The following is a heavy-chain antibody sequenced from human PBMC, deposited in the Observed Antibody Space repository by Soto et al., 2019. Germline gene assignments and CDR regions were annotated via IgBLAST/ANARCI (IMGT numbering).Heavy chain of an antibody. CDR1: GFTFSSYG. Sequence: GGSLRLSCAASGFTFSSYGMHWVRQAPGKGLEWVAVISYDGSNKYYADSVKGRFTISRDNSKNTLYLQMNSLRAEDTAVYYCAKDRGSGWGPFDYWGQGTLVTVSS. D-gene: IGHD6-19*01. V-gene: IGHV3-30*18. CDR2: ISYDGSNK. J-gene: IGHJ4*02. CDR3: AKDRGSGWGPFDY.